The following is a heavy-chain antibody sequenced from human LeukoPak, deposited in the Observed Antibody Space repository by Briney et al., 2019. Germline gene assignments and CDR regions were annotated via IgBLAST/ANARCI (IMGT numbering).Heavy chain of an antibody. CDR2: ISYDESKK. J-gene: IGHJ5*02. D-gene: IGHD5-24*01. CDR1: GFSFSSYA. Sequence: GRSLRLSCAASGFSFSSYAMHWVRQAPGKGLEWVAVISYDESKKFYADSVKGRFTISRDNSRNTLYVQMNSLRAEDTAVYYCAREIDVTISNWFDPWGQGTLVTVSS. V-gene: IGHV3-30-3*01. CDR3: AREIDVTISNWFDP.